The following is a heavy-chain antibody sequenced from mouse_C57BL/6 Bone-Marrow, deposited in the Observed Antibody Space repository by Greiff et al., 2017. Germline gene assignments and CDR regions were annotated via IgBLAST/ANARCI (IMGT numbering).Heavy chain of an antibody. D-gene: IGHD1-1*01. J-gene: IGHJ3*01. Sequence: VQLQQSGAELVRPGASVKLSCTASGFNIKDDYMHWVKQRPEQGLEWIGWIDPENGDTEYASKFQGKATITADTSSNTAYLQLSSLTSADTAVYYCTFLYYYGRDAWFAYWGKGTLVTVSA. CDR2: IDPENGDT. CDR3: TFLYYYGRDAWFAY. V-gene: IGHV14-4*01. CDR1: GFNIKDDY.